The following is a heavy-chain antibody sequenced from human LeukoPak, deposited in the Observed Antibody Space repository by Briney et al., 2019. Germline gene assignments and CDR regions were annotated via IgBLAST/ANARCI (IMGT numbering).Heavy chain of an antibody. CDR2: INPNSGGT. D-gene: IGHD3-9*01. CDR1: GYTFTGYY. V-gene: IGHV1-2*02. Sequence: ASVKVSCKASGYTFTGYYMHWVRQAPGQGLEWMGWINPNSGGTNYAQKFQGRVTMTRDTSISTAYMELSRLRSDDTAVYYCARDLTYYDILTGYSYYYYYMDVWGKGTTVTISS. CDR3: ARDLTYYDILTGYSYYYYYMDV. J-gene: IGHJ6*03.